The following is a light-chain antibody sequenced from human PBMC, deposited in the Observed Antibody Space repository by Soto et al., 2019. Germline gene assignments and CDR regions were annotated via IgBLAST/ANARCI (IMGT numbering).Light chain of an antibody. CDR1: QSISSW. CDR3: QQYDSYAWT. Sequence: DIQMTQSPSILSASVGDRVTITCRARQSISSWLAWYPQKPGKSPNLLIYDASSLESGVPSRFTGIGSGTEFTLTPTSLQPDDFATYYCQQYDSYAWTFGQGTEVHIK. J-gene: IGKJ1*01. CDR2: DAS. V-gene: IGKV1-5*01.